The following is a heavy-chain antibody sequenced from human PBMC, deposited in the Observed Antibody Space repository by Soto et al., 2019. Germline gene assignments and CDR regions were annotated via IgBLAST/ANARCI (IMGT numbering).Heavy chain of an antibody. J-gene: IGHJ4*02. CDR1: GFTFSDYY. CDR3: ARGGGAAADFDH. CDR2: ISGITGYT. V-gene: IGHV3-11*06. D-gene: IGHD6-13*01. Sequence: QVQLVESGGGLVKPGGSLRLSCAASGFTFSDYYMSWIRQAPGKGLEWVSSISGITGYTGYADSVKGRFTISRDNAKNSLHLQMNSLRVEDTAGYYCARGGGAAADFDHWGQGTLVTVSS.